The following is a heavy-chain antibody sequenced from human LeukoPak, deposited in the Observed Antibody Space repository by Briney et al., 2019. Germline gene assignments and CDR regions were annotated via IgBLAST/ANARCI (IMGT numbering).Heavy chain of an antibody. CDR2: IRGSGGSR. CDR1: GFTFTSYA. V-gene: IGHV3-23*01. D-gene: IGHD2-15*01. Sequence: GGSLRLSCAASGFTFTSYAMSWVRQAPGKGLEWVSAIRGSGGSRYYAESVKGRFTISRANSKNTLYLQMNSLRAEDTAVYYCAKIRGGSWNAFDIWGQGTMVTVSS. J-gene: IGHJ3*02. CDR3: AKIRGGSWNAFDI.